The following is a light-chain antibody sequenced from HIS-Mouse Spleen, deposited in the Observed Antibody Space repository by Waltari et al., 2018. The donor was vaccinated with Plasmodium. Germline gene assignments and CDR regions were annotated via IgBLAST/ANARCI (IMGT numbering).Light chain of an antibody. V-gene: IGLV3-1*01. CDR1: KLGDKY. Sequence: SYELTQPPSVSVSPGQTASITCSGDKLGDKYACWYQQKPGQSPVLVIYQDSKRPSGITERFSGSNSGNTATLTISGTQAMDEADYYCQAWDSSTDYVFGTGTKVTGL. CDR2: QDS. J-gene: IGLJ1*01. CDR3: QAWDSSTDYV.